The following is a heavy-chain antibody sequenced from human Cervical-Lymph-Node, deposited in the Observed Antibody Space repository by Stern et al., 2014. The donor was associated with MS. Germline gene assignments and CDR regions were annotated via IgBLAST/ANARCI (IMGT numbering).Heavy chain of an antibody. CDR3: AKNSGQILGIYWYFDL. D-gene: IGHD5-12*01. J-gene: IGHJ2*01. CDR2: ISGSGGST. Sequence: VQLVQSGGGLVQPGGSLRLSCAASGFTFSSYAMTWVRQAPGKGLEWVSAISGSGGSTYYADSVTGRVIISKDNSKNTLYLPMNSMRAEDTAVYYCAKNSGQILGIYWYFDLWGRGSLVTVSS. V-gene: IGHV3-23*04. CDR1: GFTFSSYA.